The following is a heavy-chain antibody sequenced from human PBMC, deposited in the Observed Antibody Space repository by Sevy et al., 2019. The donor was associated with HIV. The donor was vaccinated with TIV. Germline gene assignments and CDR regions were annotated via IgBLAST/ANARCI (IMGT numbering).Heavy chain of an antibody. V-gene: IGHV3-15*01. Sequence: GGSLRRSCTASGFIFSNVWMSWVRQAPGKGLEWVGRIKTETDGGTIDYAGPGKDRFTISRDDSKNTLYLEMNTLKTEDTAVYFCTTGHDSGAIFDYWGQGTLVTVSS. J-gene: IGHJ4*02. D-gene: IGHD2-8*02. CDR2: IKTETDGGTI. CDR3: TTGHDSGAIFDY. CDR1: GFIFSNVW.